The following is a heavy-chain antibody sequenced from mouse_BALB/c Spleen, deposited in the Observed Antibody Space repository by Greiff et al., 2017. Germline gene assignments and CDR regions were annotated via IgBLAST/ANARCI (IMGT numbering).Heavy chain of an antibody. CDR2: INPSTGYT. CDR3: ARKEIYDGYYGAMDY. J-gene: IGHJ4*01. CDR1: GYTFTSYW. V-gene: IGHV1-7*01. Sequence: VKLQESGAELAKPGASVKMSCKASGYTFTSYWMHWVKQRPGQGLEWIGYINPSTGYTEYNQKFKDKATLTADKSSSTAYMQLSSLTSEDSAVYYCARKEIYDGYYGAMDYWGQGTSVTVSS. D-gene: IGHD2-3*01.